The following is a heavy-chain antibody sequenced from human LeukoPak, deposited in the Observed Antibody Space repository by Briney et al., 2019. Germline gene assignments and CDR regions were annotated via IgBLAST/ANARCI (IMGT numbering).Heavy chain of an antibody. Sequence: GRSLRLSCAASGFTFSSYSMNWVRQAPGKGLEWVSSISSSSSYIYYADSVKGRFTISRDNAKNSLYLQMDSLRAEDTAVYYCARDWIAAAGDAFDIWGQGTMVTVSS. J-gene: IGHJ3*02. D-gene: IGHD6-13*01. CDR1: GFTFSSYS. CDR3: ARDWIAAAGDAFDI. V-gene: IGHV3-21*01. CDR2: ISSSSSYI.